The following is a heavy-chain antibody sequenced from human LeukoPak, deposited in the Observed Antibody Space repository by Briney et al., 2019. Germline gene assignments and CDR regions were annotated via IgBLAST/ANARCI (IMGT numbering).Heavy chain of an antibody. Sequence: GGSLRLSCAASGFTFTSNYMSWVRQAPGKGLEWVSLIYIGGGSTTYYADSVKGRFTISEHSNTLYLQMNSLRPEDTAVYYCARVAARGPFDYWGQGTLVTVSS. CDR3: ARVAARGPFDY. J-gene: IGHJ4*02. CDR1: GFTFTSNY. V-gene: IGHV3-53*04. CDR2: IYIGGGSTT. D-gene: IGHD6-6*01.